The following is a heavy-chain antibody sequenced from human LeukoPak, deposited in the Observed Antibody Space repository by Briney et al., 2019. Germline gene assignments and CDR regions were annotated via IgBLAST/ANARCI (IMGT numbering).Heavy chain of an antibody. CDR1: GFSLSTYS. V-gene: IGHV3-21*04. D-gene: IGHD6-19*01. CDR3: AKDVAVAPYYFDY. CDR2: ISRSSDYI. Sequence: GGSLRLSFAASGFSLSTYSMNWVRQAPGKGLEWLSAISRSSDYIYYADSVKGRSTISRDNAKNSLYLQMNSLRAEDTAVYYCAKDVAVAPYYFDYWGQGTLVTVSS. J-gene: IGHJ4*02.